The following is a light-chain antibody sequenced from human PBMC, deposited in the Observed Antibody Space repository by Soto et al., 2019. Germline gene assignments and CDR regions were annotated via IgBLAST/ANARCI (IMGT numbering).Light chain of an antibody. Sequence: QAVVTQPPSVSAAPGQKVTISCSGSSSNIGNNFVSWYQQLPGTAPKLLFYENNKRPSGIPDRFSGSRSGTSATLVITGLQTGDEADYYCGTWDSMLNSVVFGGGTKVTVL. CDR3: GTWDSMLNSVV. V-gene: IGLV1-51*02. CDR1: SSNIGNNF. CDR2: ENN. J-gene: IGLJ2*01.